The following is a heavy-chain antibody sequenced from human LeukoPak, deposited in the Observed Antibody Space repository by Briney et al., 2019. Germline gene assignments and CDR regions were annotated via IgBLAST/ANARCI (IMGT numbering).Heavy chain of an antibody. D-gene: IGHD5-12*01. J-gene: IGHJ4*02. CDR2: LHADGNEK. V-gene: IGHV3-7*01. Sequence: GGSLRLSWAADGFSLSGYWMSWVRQAPGKVLEWVARLHADGNEKYFVHSVKGRFTVSRATAKNSLYLQMNSLRVEDTAVYYCARGGYSFDYLGQGTLVTVSS. CDR1: GFSLSGYW. CDR3: ARGGYSFDY.